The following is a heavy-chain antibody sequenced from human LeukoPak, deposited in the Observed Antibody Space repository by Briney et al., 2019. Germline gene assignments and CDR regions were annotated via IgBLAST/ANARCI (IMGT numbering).Heavy chain of an antibody. CDR3: ARQRYNWNYEEGYFDY. CDR2: IYPGDSDT. J-gene: IGHJ4*02. Sequence: GESLKISCKGSGYSFTSYWIGWVRQMPGKGLEWMGIIYPGDSDTRYSPSFQGQVTISADKSISTAYLQWSSLKASDTAMYYCARQRYNWNYEEGYFDYWGQGTLVTVSS. D-gene: IGHD1-7*01. V-gene: IGHV5-51*01. CDR1: GYSFTSYW.